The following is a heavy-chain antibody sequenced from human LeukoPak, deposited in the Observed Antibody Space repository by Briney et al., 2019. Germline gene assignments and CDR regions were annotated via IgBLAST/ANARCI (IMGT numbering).Heavy chain of an antibody. CDR1: GFTFSSYW. CDR3: ARDRAAGGYLPSFFDY. J-gene: IGHJ4*02. Sequence: GGSLRLSCAASGFTFSSYWMNWVRQAPGKGLVRVSRIASDGSSTTYADSVKGRFSISRDNAKNTLYLQMNSLRVEDTAVYYCARDRAAGGYLPSFFDYWGQGTLVTVSS. D-gene: IGHD5-12*01. V-gene: IGHV3-74*01. CDR2: IASDGSST.